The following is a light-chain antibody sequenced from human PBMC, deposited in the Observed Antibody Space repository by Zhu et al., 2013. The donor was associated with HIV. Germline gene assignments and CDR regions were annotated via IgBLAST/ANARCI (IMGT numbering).Light chain of an antibody. CDR2: TVS. Sequence: EIVLTQSPATLSLSPGERATLSCRASQSVSSYLAWYQQKPGQAPTLLMYTVSSRAIGIPDRFSGSGSGTDFTLTISRLEPEDFAVYYCQHYSNSLWTFGQGTKVEVK. V-gene: IGKV3-20*01. J-gene: IGKJ1*01. CDR3: QHYSNSLWT. CDR1: QSVSSY.